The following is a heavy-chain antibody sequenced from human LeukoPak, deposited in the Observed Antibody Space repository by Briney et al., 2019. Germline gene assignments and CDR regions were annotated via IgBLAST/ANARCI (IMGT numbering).Heavy chain of an antibody. J-gene: IGHJ4*02. V-gene: IGHV3-30*02. CDR2: IRYDGSNK. CDR1: GFTFSSYG. Sequence: GGSLRLSCAASGFTFSSYGMHWVRQAPGKGLEWVAFIRYDGSNKYYADSVKGRFTISRDNSKNTLYLQMNSLRAEDTAVYYCATLPSPRYCSGGSCYSAPVDYWGQGTLVTVSS. D-gene: IGHD2-15*01. CDR3: ATLPSPRYCSGGSCYSAPVDY.